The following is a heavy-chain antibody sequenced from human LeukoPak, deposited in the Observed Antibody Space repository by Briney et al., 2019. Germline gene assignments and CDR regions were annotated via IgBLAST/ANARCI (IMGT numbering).Heavy chain of an antibody. CDR1: GGSISSSSYY. J-gene: IGHJ3*01. D-gene: IGHD1-26*01. Sequence: SETLSLTCTVSGGSISSSSYYWGWIRQPPGKGLEWIGSIYYSGSTYYNPSLKSRVTISVDTSKNQYSLKLSSVTAADTAVYYCARYSGSYLVVWGQGTMVTVSS. CDR2: IYYSGST. V-gene: IGHV4-39*07. CDR3: ARYSGSYLVV.